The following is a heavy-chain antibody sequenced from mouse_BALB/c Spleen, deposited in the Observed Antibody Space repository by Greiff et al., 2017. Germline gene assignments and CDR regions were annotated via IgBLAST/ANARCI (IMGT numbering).Heavy chain of an antibody. CDR1: GFSLSTSGMG. Sequence: QVTLKVSGPGILQPSQTLSLTCSFSGFSLSTSGMGVSWIRQPSGKGLEWLAHIYWDDDKRYNPSLKSRLTISKDTSRNQVFLKITSVDTADTATYYCARREGLRQDAMDYWGQGTSVTVSS. CDR3: ARREGLRQDAMDY. D-gene: IGHD2-4*01. CDR2: IYWDDDK. J-gene: IGHJ4*01. V-gene: IGHV8-12*01.